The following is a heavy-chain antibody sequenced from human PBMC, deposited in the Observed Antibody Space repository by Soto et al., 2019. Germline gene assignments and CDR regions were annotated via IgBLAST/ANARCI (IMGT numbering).Heavy chain of an antibody. V-gene: IGHV3-23*01. CDR1: GFTFSSYA. J-gene: IGHJ1*01. CDR2: ISGNGVST. Sequence: EVQLLESGGGLVQPGGSLRLSCAASGFTFSSYAMSWVRQAPGKGLEWVSAISGNGVSTYYADSVKGRFIISRDNSKNTLYLQMNSLRAEDTAVYYCAKDLGGSSSWYAYFQHWGQGTLVTVSS. D-gene: IGHD6-13*01. CDR3: AKDLGGSSSWYAYFQH.